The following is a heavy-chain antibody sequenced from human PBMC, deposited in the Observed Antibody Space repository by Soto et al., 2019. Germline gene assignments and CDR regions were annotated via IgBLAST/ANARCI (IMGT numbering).Heavy chain of an antibody. CDR2: ISAYNGKI. D-gene: IGHD3-16*01. CDR3: ARETIPQMYYYGTEV. Sequence: QVQLVQSGAEVREPGASVKVSCKASGYTFTNYGISWVRQAPGQGLEWIGWISAYNGKIDYAQKVQGRITMTTDTSTSTAFMELRSLRSDDTAVYYCARETIPQMYYYGTEVWGQGTTVIVSS. J-gene: IGHJ6*02. V-gene: IGHV1-18*01. CDR1: GYTFTNYG.